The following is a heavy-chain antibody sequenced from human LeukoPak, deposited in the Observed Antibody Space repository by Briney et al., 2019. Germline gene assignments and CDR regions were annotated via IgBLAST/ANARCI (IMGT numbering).Heavy chain of an antibody. V-gene: IGHV4-34*01. J-gene: IGHJ4*02. CDR3: ARGLAGIAAAGGAFDY. D-gene: IGHD6-13*01. Sequence: SETLSLTCAVYGGSFSGYYWSWIRQPPGKGPEWIGEINHSGSTNYNPSLKSRVTISVDTSKNQFSLKLSSVTAADTAVYYCARGLAGIAAAGGAFDYWGQGTLVTVSS. CDR1: GGSFSGYY. CDR2: INHSGST.